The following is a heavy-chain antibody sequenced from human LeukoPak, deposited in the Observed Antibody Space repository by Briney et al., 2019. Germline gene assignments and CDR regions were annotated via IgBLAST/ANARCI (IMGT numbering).Heavy chain of an antibody. CDR3: ARGLDSYDSSGQFVY. V-gene: IGHV4-39*01. CDR1: GGSISSSSYY. CDR2: IHYSGST. Sequence: PSETLSLTCTVSGGSISSSSYYWGWIRQPPGKGLEWIASIHYSGSTYFNPSLKSRVTIFVDTSKNQFSLKLSSVTAADTAVYYCARGLDSYDSSGQFVYWGQGTLVTVSS. D-gene: IGHD3-22*01. J-gene: IGHJ4*02.